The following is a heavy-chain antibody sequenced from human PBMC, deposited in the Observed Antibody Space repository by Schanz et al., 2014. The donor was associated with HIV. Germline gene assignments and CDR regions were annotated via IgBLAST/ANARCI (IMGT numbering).Heavy chain of an antibody. Sequence: QVQLVESGGDVVQPGRSLRLSCAASGFTFSTYGMHWVRQGPGKGLEWVAFISYDGSNKYYADSVKGRFTISRDNSKNTLFLQMNSLRGEDTAVYYCARVANWDYYGMDVWGQGTTVTVSS. J-gene: IGHJ6*02. CDR2: ISYDGSNK. V-gene: IGHV3-30*03. CDR1: GFTFSTYG. CDR3: ARVANWDYYGMDV. D-gene: IGHD3-16*01.